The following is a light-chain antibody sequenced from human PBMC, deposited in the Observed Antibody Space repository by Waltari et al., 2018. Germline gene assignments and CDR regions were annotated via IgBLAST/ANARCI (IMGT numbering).Light chain of an antibody. CDR2: WAS. J-gene: IGKJ2*01. V-gene: IGKV4-1*01. Sequence: DIVLTQSPDSLAVSLGERAPINCKSRQNILYSSNNKNYLAWYQQKAGQPPKLLFYWASTRESGVPDRFSGSGSGTDFTLTISSLQAEDVAVYYCQQYYSSPYTFGQGTKLEIK. CDR1: QNILYSSNNKNY. CDR3: QQYYSSPYT.